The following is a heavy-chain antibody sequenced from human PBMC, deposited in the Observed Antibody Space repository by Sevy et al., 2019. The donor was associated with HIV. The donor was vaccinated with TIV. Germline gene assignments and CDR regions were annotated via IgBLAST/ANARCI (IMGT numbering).Heavy chain of an antibody. Sequence: GGSLRLSCAASGFTFSSYWMSWVRQAPGKGLEWVANIKQDGSEKYYVDSVKGRFTISRDNAKNSLYLQMNSLRAEETAVYYCARDNRGIRKLHYYYYGMDVWGQGTTVTVSS. CDR3: ARDNRGIRKLHYYYYGMDV. CDR1: GFTFSSYW. D-gene: IGHD5-18*01. CDR2: IKQDGSEK. V-gene: IGHV3-7*01. J-gene: IGHJ6*02.